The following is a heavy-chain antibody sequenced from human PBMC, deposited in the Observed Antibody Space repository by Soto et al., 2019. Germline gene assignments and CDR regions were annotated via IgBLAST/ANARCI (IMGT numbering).Heavy chain of an antibody. V-gene: IGHV4-59*01. J-gene: IGHJ4*02. Sequence: SETLSLTCTVSGGSISSYYWSWIRQPPGKGLEWIGYIYYSGSTNYNPSLKSRVTISVDTSKNQFSLKLSSVTAADTAVYYCARALEGVAGTGYYFDYWGQGTLVTVSS. CDR2: IYYSGST. CDR3: ARALEGVAGTGYYFDY. D-gene: IGHD6-19*01. CDR1: GGSISSYY.